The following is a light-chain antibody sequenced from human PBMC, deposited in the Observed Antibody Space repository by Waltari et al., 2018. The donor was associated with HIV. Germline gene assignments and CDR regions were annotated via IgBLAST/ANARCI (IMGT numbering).Light chain of an antibody. Sequence: SYVLTQPPSVSVAPGQTAKISCWGQSVTYKGVQWYPQKPGQAPILVIYDYTDRPTGIPERFSGSSSGNTATLTVTMVEAGDEADYYCQVWDTSSDHPAFFGGGTKLTVV. CDR1: SVTYKG. CDR3: QVWDTSSDHPAF. J-gene: IGLJ2*01. CDR2: DYT. V-gene: IGLV3-21*02.